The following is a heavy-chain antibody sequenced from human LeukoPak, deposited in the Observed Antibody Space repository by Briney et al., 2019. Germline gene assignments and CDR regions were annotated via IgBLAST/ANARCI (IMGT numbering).Heavy chain of an antibody. CDR1: GYTFTSYD. D-gene: IGHD6-13*01. Sequence: ASVKVSCKASGYTFTSYDINWVRQATGQGLEWMGWMNPNSGNTGYAQKFQGRVTMTRNTSISTAYMELSSLRSEDTAVYYCARVGPAGYSSSWYWFDPWGQGTLVTVSS. J-gene: IGHJ5*02. CDR3: ARVGPAGYSSSWYWFDP. CDR2: MNPNSGNT. V-gene: IGHV1-8*01.